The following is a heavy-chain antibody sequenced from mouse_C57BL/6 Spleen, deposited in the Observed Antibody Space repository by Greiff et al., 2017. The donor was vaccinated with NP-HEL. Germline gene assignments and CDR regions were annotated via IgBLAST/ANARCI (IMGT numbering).Heavy chain of an antibody. CDR1: GYTFTDYE. CDR2: IDPETGGT. CDR3: TYYGSSSWYFDV. V-gene: IGHV1-15*01. D-gene: IGHD1-1*01. Sequence: QVQLQQSGAELVRPGASVTLSCKASGYTFTDYEMHWVKQTPVHGLEWIGAIDPETGGTAYNQKFEGKAILTADKSSSTAYMELRSLTSEDSAVYYCTYYGSSSWYFDVWGTGTTVTVSS. J-gene: IGHJ1*03.